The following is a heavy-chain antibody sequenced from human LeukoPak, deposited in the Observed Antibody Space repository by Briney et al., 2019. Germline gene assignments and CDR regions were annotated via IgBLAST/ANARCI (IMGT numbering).Heavy chain of an antibody. Sequence: GGSLRLSCAASGFTFSSYAMSWVRQAPGKGLEWVADITPDGSGKTYVDSVKGRFTISRDNAKQSLYLQMDTLTAEDTAIYYCASDRVFYGLDVWGQGTTVTVSS. V-gene: IGHV3-7*01. CDR2: ITPDGSGK. CDR1: GFTFSSYA. J-gene: IGHJ6*02. CDR3: ASDRVFYGLDV.